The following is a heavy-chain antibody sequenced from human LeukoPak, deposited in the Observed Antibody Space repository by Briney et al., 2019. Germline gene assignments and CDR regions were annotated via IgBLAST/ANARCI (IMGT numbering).Heavy chain of an antibody. Sequence: PGGSLRLSCAASGFTFSSYSMNWVRQAPGKGLEWVSSINSSSSYIYYADSVKGRFTISRDTAKNSLYLQTNSLRAENTAVYYSAALARIAVAGPFHNWAKGTLVTVS. D-gene: IGHD6-19*01. CDR3: AALARIAVAGPFHN. CDR2: INSSSSYI. V-gene: IGHV3-21*01. CDR1: GFTFSSYS. J-gene: IGHJ4*02.